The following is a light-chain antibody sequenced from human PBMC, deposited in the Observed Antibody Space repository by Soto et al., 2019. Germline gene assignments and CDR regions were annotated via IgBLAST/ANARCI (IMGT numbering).Light chain of an antibody. CDR1: QSISSY. Sequence: EIQMTQSPSSLAASVGDRVTITCRASQSISSYLKWYQQKAEKAPKLLIYAASRLPSGVPSRFSGSGSGTDFTLTISSLQPEDFATYYCQQSYSTPYTFGQGTKLEIK. CDR3: QQSYSTPYT. J-gene: IGKJ2*01. V-gene: IGKV1-39*01. CDR2: AAS.